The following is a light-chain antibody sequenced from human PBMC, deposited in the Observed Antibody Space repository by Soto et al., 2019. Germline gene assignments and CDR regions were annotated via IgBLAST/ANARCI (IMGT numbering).Light chain of an antibody. CDR2: GAS. J-gene: IGKJ2*01. CDR1: QSVSSSY. V-gene: IGKV3-20*01. Sequence: EIVLTQSPGTLSLSPGERATLSCRASQSVSSSYLAWYQQKPGQAPRLLIYGASSRATGIPDRFSGSVSGPDFTLTISRREPEDFSVYYCQQYGSSPPYTFGQGTQLEIK. CDR3: QQYGSSPPYT.